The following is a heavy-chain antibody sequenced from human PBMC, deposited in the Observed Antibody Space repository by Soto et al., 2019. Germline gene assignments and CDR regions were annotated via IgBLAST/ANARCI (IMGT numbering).Heavy chain of an antibody. J-gene: IGHJ4*02. D-gene: IGHD3-10*01. CDR1: GYSVSSNSAA. Sequence: QVQLQQSGPGLVKPSQTLSLTCAISGYSVSSNSAAWNWLRQSPSRGLECLGRKDYRSKWYNDYAVSVKSRITTNPDTSKNQFSLQLNSVTPEDTAVYYCAREDGGLDYWGQGTLVTVSS. V-gene: IGHV6-1*01. CDR2: KDYRSKWYN. CDR3: AREDGGLDY.